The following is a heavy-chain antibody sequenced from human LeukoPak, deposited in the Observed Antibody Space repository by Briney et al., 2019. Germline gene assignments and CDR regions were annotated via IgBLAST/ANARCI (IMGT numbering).Heavy chain of an antibody. V-gene: IGHV4-39*07. CDR1: GVSISSGSNY. Sequence: SETLSLTCRVSGVSISSGSNYWGWIRQPPGKTLEWIGSIYSSGSTYYNSSLKSRVIILIDTAKNHFSLNLSSVTAADTAVYYCARSSGSGWYNYYYYMDVWGKGTTVTVSS. D-gene: IGHD6-19*01. CDR3: ARSSGSGWYNYYYYMDV. CDR2: IYSSGST. J-gene: IGHJ6*03.